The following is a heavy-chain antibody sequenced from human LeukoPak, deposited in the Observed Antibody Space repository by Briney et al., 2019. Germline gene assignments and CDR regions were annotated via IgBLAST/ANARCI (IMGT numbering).Heavy chain of an antibody. D-gene: IGHD1-26*01. J-gene: IGHJ4*02. Sequence: GGSLRLSCEASGFTFSGYWMHWVRQAPGKGLVWVSRMSSDSTRSSHADSVKGRFTISRDNAKKMVYLQMNSLRVEDSAVYYCAKDRWELLSSLDYWGQGTLVTVSS. V-gene: IGHV3-74*01. CDR1: GFTFSGYW. CDR3: AKDRWELLSSLDY. CDR2: MSSDSTRS.